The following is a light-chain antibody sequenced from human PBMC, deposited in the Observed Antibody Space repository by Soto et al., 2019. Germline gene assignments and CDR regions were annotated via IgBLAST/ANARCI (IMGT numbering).Light chain of an antibody. Sequence: DIQMTQSPSTLSASVGDRPTITCRASQSISSWLAWYQQKPGKAPKLLIFDASSLESGVPSRFSGSGSGTEFTLTISSLQPDDFATYYCQQYNSYSKTFGQGTKVDIK. CDR1: QSISSW. V-gene: IGKV1-5*01. J-gene: IGKJ1*01. CDR3: QQYNSYSKT. CDR2: DAS.